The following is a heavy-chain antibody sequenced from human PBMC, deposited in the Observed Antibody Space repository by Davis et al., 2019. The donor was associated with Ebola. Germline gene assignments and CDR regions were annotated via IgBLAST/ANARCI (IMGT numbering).Heavy chain of an antibody. CDR1: GFTFSSYA. Sequence: GESLKISCAASGFTFSSYAMSWVRQAPGKGLEWISYISTSGSITHYADSVTGRFTISRDNAKNSLFLQMNTLRAEDTAVYYCARSRPGAADAFHIWGQGTVVTVSS. D-gene: IGHD7-27*01. CDR3: ARSRPGAADAFHI. CDR2: ISTSGSIT. V-gene: IGHV3-48*04. J-gene: IGHJ3*02.